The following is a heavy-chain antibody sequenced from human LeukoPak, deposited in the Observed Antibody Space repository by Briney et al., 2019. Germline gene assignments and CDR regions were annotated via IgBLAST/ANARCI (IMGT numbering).Heavy chain of an antibody. V-gene: IGHV4-59*01. CDR2: IYNSGST. Sequence: SETLSLTCTVSGGSISSYYWSWIRQPPGKGLEWIGYIYNSGSTNYNSSLKSRVTISADTSKNQFSLKLSSVTAADTAVYYCAGARGATIFQSAFDIWGQGTMVTVSS. CDR3: AGARGATIFQSAFDI. CDR1: GGSISSYY. J-gene: IGHJ3*02. D-gene: IGHD5-24*01.